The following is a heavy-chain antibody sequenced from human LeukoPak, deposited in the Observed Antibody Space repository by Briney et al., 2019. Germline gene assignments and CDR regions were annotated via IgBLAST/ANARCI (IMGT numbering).Heavy chain of an antibody. CDR2: IDAKSGGT. Sequence: ASVKVSCKASGYTFTGHYMHWVRQAPGQGLEWMGWIDAKSGGTKYAQRFQGRVTMTRDTSINTGYMELSSLTSDDTAVYYCARWRGYSSGWSGPFDDRGQGTLVTVSS. V-gene: IGHV1-2*02. CDR3: ARWRGYSSGWSGPFDD. J-gene: IGHJ4*02. CDR1: GYTFTGHY. D-gene: IGHD6-13*01.